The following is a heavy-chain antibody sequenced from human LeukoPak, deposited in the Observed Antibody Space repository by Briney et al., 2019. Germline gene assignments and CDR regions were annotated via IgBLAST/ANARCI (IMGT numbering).Heavy chain of an antibody. CDR3: ARSPRGYSYGAFDY. Sequence: GASVKVSCKASKYTFTDYYMHWVRQAPGQGLEWMGWIHPNSGGTNYAQKFQGRVTMTRDTSISTAYMELNRLRSDDTAVYYCARSPRGYSYGAFDYWGPGTLVTVSS. J-gene: IGHJ4*02. CDR1: KYTFTDYY. V-gene: IGHV1-2*02. CDR2: IHPNSGGT. D-gene: IGHD5-18*01.